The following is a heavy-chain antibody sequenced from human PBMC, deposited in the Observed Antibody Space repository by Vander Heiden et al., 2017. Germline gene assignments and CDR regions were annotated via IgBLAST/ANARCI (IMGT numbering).Heavy chain of an antibody. V-gene: IGHV3-9*01. D-gene: IGHD1-26*01. J-gene: IGHJ4*02. CDR3: AKDGALS. CDR1: GFTFDDYA. CDR2: ISWNRGSI. Sequence: EVQLVESGGGLVQPGRSLRLSCAASGFTFDDYAMHWVRQAPGKGLEWVSGISWNRGSIGYADSVKGRFTISRDNAKNSLYLQMNSLRAEDTALYYCAKDGALSWGQGTLVTVSS.